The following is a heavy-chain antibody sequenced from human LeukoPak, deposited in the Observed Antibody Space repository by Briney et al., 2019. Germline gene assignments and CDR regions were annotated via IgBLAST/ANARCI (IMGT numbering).Heavy chain of an antibody. CDR2: IYYSGST. CDR3: ASHGDPGYFQH. Sequence: PSETLSLTCTVSGGSISSGDYYWSWIRQPPGKGLEWIGYIYYSGSTYYNPSLKSRVTISVDTSKNQFSLKLSSVTAADTAVYYCASHGDPGYFQHWGQGTLVAVSS. CDR1: GGSISSGDYY. J-gene: IGHJ1*01. D-gene: IGHD4-17*01. V-gene: IGHV4-30-4*01.